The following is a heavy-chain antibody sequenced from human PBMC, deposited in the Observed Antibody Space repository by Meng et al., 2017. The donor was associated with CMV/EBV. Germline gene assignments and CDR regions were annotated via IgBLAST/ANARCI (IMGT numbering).Heavy chain of an antibody. D-gene: IGHD2-2*01. CDR2: INPNSGGT. V-gene: IGHV1-2*02. J-gene: IGHJ4*02. CDR3: ARDSEGKLLSELGY. CDR1: GYTFTGYY. Sequence: QVHVVESGGDGMKPGASVKASCKVSGYTFTGYYMNWVRQAPGQGLEWMGWINPNSGGTNYAQKFQGRVTMTRDTSISTAYMELSRLRSDDTAVYYCARDSEGKLLSELGYWGQGTLATVSS.